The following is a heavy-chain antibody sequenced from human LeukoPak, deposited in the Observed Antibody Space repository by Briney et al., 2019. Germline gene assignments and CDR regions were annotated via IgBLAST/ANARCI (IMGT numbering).Heavy chain of an antibody. CDR1: GLFVSDNH. D-gene: IGHD5-24*01. CDR2: INSDGTT. CDR3: ARDVSGDGYNSFDY. V-gene: IGHV3-66*01. J-gene: IGHJ4*02. Sequence: GRSLRLSCTVSGLFVSDNHMNRVRQAPGKGLEWVSVINSDGTTDYADSVKGRFTISRNNPKNTLYLQLNSLRADDTAVYYCARDVSGDGYNSFDYWGLGILVTVSS.